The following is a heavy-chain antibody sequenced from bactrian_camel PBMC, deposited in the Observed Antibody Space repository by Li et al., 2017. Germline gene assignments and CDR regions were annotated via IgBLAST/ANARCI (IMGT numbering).Heavy chain of an antibody. V-gene: IGHV3S10*01. D-gene: IGHD3*01. CDR1: GFISRSYG. CDR2: IGSDGTA. Sequence: DVQLVESGGGLVQPGGSLRLSCAASGFISRSYGMSWVRQAQGKGLEWVSSIGSDGTAYYADSVKGRFTVSRDNAKNTLYLQSNSLKTEDTAMYYCAILAPTGQADENNYWGQGTQVTVS. CDR3: AILAPTGQADENNY. J-gene: IGHJ4*01.